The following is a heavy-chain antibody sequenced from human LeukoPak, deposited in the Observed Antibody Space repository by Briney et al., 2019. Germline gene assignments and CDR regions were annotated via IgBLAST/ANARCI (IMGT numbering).Heavy chain of an antibody. D-gene: IGHD3-16*01. Sequence: PGGSLRLSCAASGFTVSSNYMSWVRQAPGKGLEWVSVIYSGGSTYYADFVKGRFTISRHNSRNTLYLQMDSLGAEDTAVYYCAKTPGGYFYFSGMDGWGQGTTVTGSS. CDR2: IYSGGST. CDR1: GFTVSSNY. V-gene: IGHV3-66*01. CDR3: AKTPGGYFYFSGMDG. J-gene: IGHJ6*02.